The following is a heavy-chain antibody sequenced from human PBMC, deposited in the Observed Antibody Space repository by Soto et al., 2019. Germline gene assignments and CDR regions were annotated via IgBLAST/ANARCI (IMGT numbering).Heavy chain of an antibody. J-gene: IGHJ5*02. D-gene: IGHD3-10*01. CDR1: GSSVRSGDYY. CDR2: IYNSGGS. Sequence: SETLSLTCIFSGSSVRSGDYYWSCIRQAPGKGLEWIGYIYNSGGSYYNPSLKGRLTISIDTSKNQFSLKLSSVTAADTAVYYCARASASARFDPWGQGTLVTVSS. V-gene: IGHV4-30-4*01. CDR3: ARASASARFDP.